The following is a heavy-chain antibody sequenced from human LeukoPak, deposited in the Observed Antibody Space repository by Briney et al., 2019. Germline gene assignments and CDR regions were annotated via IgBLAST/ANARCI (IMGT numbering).Heavy chain of an antibody. J-gene: IGHJ4*02. Sequence: GRSLRLSCAASGLTFSRFAMSWVRQAPGKGLEWVSTISGSGDTTYYADSVKGRFSISRDNLKNTLYVQMNSLRVEDTAVYYCAKGHSAHGTGFDGWGQGTLVIVSS. D-gene: IGHD1-14*01. V-gene: IGHV3-23*01. CDR3: AKGHSAHGTGFDG. CDR1: GLTFSRFA. CDR2: ISGSGDTT.